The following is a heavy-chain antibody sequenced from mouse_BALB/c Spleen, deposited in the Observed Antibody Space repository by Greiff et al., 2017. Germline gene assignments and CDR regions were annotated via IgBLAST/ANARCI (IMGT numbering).Heavy chain of an antibody. CDR3: ARGGYGSSYGFAY. CDR2: ISYDGSN. Sequence: EVKLVESGPGLVKPSQSLSLTCSVTGYSITSGYYWNWIRQFPGNKLEWMGYISYDGSNNYNPSLKNRISITRDTSKNQFFLKLNSVTTEDTATYYCARGGYGSSYGFAYWGQGTLVTVSA. V-gene: IGHV3-6*02. D-gene: IGHD1-1*01. CDR1: GYSITSGYY. J-gene: IGHJ3*01.